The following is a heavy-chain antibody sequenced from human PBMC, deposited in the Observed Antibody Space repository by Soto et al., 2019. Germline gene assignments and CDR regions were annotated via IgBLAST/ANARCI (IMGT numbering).Heavy chain of an antibody. J-gene: IGHJ4*02. Sequence: QVQLQESGPGLVKPSQTLSLTCTVSGGSISSAGYNWSWIRQHPGKGLEWIGYIYYSGSTYYNPSLKSRVTMAVDASKNRFPLKLSSVTAADTAVYYCARSGSGRYYPTTFDSGGQGTLVTFSS. V-gene: IGHV4-31*03. D-gene: IGHD3-10*01. CDR3: ARSGSGRYYPTTFDS. CDR2: IYYSGST. CDR1: GGSISSAGYN.